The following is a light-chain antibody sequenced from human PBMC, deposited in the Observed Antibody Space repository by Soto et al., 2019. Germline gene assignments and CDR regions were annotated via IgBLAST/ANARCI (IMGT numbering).Light chain of an antibody. CDR2: DTS. V-gene: IGKV3-11*01. CDR3: HHRGNGIT. CDR1: QSVSSS. Sequence: ETLLTQSPATLSLSPGDTATLSCGASQSVSSSLAWYQQKPGQAPRLLIYDTSSRATGSPARLSGSGSGTDFTLTISSLEPEDSAVYYCHHRGNGITFGQGTRLEIK. J-gene: IGKJ5*01.